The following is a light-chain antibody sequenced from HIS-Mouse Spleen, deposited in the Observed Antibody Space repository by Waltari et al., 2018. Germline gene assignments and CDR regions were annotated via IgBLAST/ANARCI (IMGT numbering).Light chain of an antibody. V-gene: IGLV3-25*03. Sequence: SYELTQPPSVSVSPGQTARLTCSGDALPTQYAYWYQQKPGQAPVLVIYKDSERPSGIPERFSGSSSGTTVTLTISGVQAEDEADYYCQSADSSGTYPVFGGGTKLTVL. CDR2: KDS. CDR3: QSADSSGTYPV. J-gene: IGLJ2*01. CDR1: ALPTQY.